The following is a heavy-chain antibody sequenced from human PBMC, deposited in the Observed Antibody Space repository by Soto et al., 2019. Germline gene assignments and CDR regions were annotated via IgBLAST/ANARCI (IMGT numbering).Heavy chain of an antibody. V-gene: IGHV4-31*03. CDR2: IYYSGST. J-gene: IGHJ4*02. CDR3: ARAAIQLWQNYYFDY. D-gene: IGHD5-18*01. CDR1: GGYSIGRGYD. Sequence: SLLHSLRCSGAGGYSIGRGYDWIRIHQYPGKGLEWIGYIYYSGSTYYNPSLKSRVTISVDTSKNQFSLKLSSVTAADTAVYYCARAAIQLWQNYYFDYWGQGTLGTVSS.